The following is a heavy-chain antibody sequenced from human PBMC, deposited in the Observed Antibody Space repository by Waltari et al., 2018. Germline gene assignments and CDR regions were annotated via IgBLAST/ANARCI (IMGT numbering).Heavy chain of an antibody. Sequence: QVQLQQWGAGLLKPSETLSLTCAVYGGSFSGYYWSWIGQPPGKGLEWVAVISYDGSNKYYADSVKGRFTISRDNSKNTLYLQMNSLRAEDTAVYYCASFGTYYYDSSGYPLQNDYWGQGTLVTVSS. D-gene: IGHD3-22*01. CDR1: GGSFSGYY. CDR2: ISYDGSNK. CDR3: ASFGTYYYDSSGYPLQNDY. V-gene: IGHV3-30-3*01. J-gene: IGHJ4*02.